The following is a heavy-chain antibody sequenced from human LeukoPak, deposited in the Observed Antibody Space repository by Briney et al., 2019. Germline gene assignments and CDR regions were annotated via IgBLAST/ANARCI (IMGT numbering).Heavy chain of an antibody. CDR3: ARDHGSNFDY. CDR2: IYYSGST. D-gene: IGHD3-10*01. Sequence: SETLSLTCTVSGGSISSYYWSWIRQPPGKGLEWIGYIYYSGSTNYNPSLKSRVTISVDTSKNQFSLKLSSVTAADTAVYYRARDHGSNFDYWGQGTLVTVSS. J-gene: IGHJ4*02. V-gene: IGHV4-59*01. CDR1: GGSISSYY.